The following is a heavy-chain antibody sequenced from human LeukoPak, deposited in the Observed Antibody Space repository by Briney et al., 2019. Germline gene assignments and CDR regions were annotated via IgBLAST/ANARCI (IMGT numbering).Heavy chain of an antibody. D-gene: IGHD3-22*01. J-gene: IGHJ3*02. CDR1: GGSFSGYY. CDR2: INHSGST. V-gene: IGHV4-34*01. Sequence: SETLSLTCAVYGGSFSGYYWSWIRQPPGKGLEWIGEINHSGSTNHNPSLKSRVAISVDTSKNQFSLKLSSVTAADTAVYYCARGYYDSSGYYDAFDIWGQGTMVTVSS. CDR3: ARGYYDSSGYYDAFDI.